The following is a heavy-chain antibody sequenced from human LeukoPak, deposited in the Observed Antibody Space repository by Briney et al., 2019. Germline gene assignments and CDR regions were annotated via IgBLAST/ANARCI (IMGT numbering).Heavy chain of an antibody. CDR1: GFTFSSYG. D-gene: IGHD2-15*01. V-gene: IGHV3-33*01. CDR3: AREAETGYCSGGSCYSDTSPFDY. Sequence: GGSLRLSCAASGFTFSSYGMHWVRQAPGKGLEWVAVIWYDGSNKYYADSVKGRFTISRDNSKNTLYLQMNSLRAEDTAVYYCAREAETGYCSGGSCYSDTSPFDYWGQGALVTVSS. CDR2: IWYDGSNK. J-gene: IGHJ4*02.